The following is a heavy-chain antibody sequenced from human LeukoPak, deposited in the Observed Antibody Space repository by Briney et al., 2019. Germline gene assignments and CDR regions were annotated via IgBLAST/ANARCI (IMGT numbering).Heavy chain of an antibody. CDR3: ARVASVYYYYMDV. CDR1: GGSFSGHY. CDR2: IYYSGST. V-gene: IGHV4-34*01. J-gene: IGHJ6*03. Sequence: SETLSLTCAVYGGSFSGHYWGWIRQPPGKGLEWIGSIYYSGSTYYNPSLKSRVTISVDTSKNQFSLKLNSVTAADTAVYYCARVASVYYYYMDVWGKGTTVTVSS.